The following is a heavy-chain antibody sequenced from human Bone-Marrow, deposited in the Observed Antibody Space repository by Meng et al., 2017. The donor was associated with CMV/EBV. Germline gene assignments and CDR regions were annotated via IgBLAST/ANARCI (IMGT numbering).Heavy chain of an antibody. Sequence: GESLKISCAASGFTFSNYNMNWVRQAPGKGLQWVSSISSIGSNLYYADSVKGRFTISRDNAKNSLFLQMNSLRAEDTAVYYCAISSVVVVAADFDYWGRGTLVTVSS. CDR1: GFTFSNYN. J-gene: IGHJ4*02. V-gene: IGHV3-21*01. CDR2: ISSIGSNL. D-gene: IGHD2-15*01. CDR3: AISSVVVVAADFDY.